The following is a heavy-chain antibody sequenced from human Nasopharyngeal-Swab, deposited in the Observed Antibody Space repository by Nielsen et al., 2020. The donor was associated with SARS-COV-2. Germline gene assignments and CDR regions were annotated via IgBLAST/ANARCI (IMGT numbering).Heavy chain of an antibody. J-gene: IGHJ6*02. V-gene: IGHV1-69*13. CDR3: ARRPYSSSSGDYYYGMDV. D-gene: IGHD6-6*01. Sequence: SVKVSCKASGGTFSSYAISWVRQAPGQELEWMGGIIPIFGTANYAQKFQGRVTITADESTSTAYMELSSLRSEDTAVYYCARRPYSSSSGDYYYGMDVWGQGTTVTVSS. CDR1: GGTFSSYA. CDR2: IIPIFGTA.